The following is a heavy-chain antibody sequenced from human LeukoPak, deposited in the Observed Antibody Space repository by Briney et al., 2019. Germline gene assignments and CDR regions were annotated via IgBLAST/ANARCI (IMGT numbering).Heavy chain of an antibody. CDR2: IYHSGST. D-gene: IGHD5-18*01. J-gene: IGHJ3*02. V-gene: IGHV4-30-2*01. CDR1: GGSISSGGYS. CDR3: ARSQPHDAFDI. Sequence: SETLSLTCAVSGGSISSGGYSWSWIRQPPGKGLEWIGYIYHSGSTYYNPSLKSRVTISVDRSKNQFSLKLSSVTAADTAVYYCARSQPHDAFDIWGQGTMVTVSS.